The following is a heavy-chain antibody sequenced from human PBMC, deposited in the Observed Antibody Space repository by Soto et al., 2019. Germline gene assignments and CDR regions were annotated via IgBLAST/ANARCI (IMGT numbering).Heavy chain of an antibody. CDR3: ARGAAASWILGS. V-gene: IGHV3-33*08. Sequence: QVHLVESGGGVVQPGRSLRLSCAASGFTFSNSGMHWVRQAAGKGLEWVALIWYDGTNKYYADSVKGRFIISRDNAKNTLYLELNSVRVEDTAVYYCARGAAASWILGSWGQGTLVTVSS. CDR1: GFTFSNSG. J-gene: IGHJ5*02. D-gene: IGHD5-12*01. CDR2: IWYDGTNK.